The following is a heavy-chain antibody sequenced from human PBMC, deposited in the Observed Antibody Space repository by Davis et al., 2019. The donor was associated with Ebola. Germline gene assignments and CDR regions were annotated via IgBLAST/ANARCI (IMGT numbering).Heavy chain of an antibody. V-gene: IGHV3-53*01. Sequence: GGSLRLSCTASGFNVSGNYMSWVRQAPGKGLEWVGAIYRGGSTYYADSVKGRFTISRDNSKDTVQLQMNSLRAEDTAVYYCTRGRGGSSWEVYWGQGTLVTVSS. CDR1: GFNVSGNY. D-gene: IGHD6-13*01. CDR2: IYRGGST. CDR3: TRGRGGSSWEVY. J-gene: IGHJ4*02.